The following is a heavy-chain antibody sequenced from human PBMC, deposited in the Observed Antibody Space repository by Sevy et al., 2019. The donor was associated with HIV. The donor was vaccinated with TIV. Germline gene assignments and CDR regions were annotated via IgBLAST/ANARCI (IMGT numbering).Heavy chain of an antibody. J-gene: IGHJ4*02. Sequence: GGSLRLSCAASGFTFSNYNMHWVRQAPGKGLEWGAAIWFDGNKKYYEDSVKGRFTIFRDNSKSTQYLQMSSLRADDTAVYYCVRESPSDWYLDSWGQGTLVTVSS. CDR3: VRESPSDWYLDS. CDR2: IWFDGNKK. D-gene: IGHD2-2*01. V-gene: IGHV3-33*01. CDR1: GFTFSNYN.